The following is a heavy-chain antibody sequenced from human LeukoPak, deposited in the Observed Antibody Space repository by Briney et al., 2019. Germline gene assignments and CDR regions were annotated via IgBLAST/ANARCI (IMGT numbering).Heavy chain of an antibody. V-gene: IGHV3-48*01. CDR1: GFTFSSYS. Sequence: GGSLRLSCAASGFTFSSYSMNWVRQAPGKGLEWLSYISSSSGTIYYADSVKGRFTISRDNAKNSLYLQMNSLRAEDTAVYYCARILDSAWGELGYWGQGTLVTVSS. J-gene: IGHJ4*02. CDR2: ISSSSGTI. D-gene: IGHD6-19*01. CDR3: ARILDSAWGELGY.